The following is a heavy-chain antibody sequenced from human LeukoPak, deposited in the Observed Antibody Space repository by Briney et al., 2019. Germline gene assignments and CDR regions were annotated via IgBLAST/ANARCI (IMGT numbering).Heavy chain of an antibody. Sequence: PSETLSLTCTVSGGSISSSSYYWGWIRQPPGKGLERIGSIYYSGSTYYNPSLKSRVTISVDTSKNQFSLKLSSVTAADTAVYYCASAAMVWGYYYYMDVWGKGTTVTVSS. CDR1: GGSISSSSYY. J-gene: IGHJ6*03. CDR2: IYYSGST. CDR3: ASAAMVWGYYYYMDV. V-gene: IGHV4-39*07. D-gene: IGHD5-18*01.